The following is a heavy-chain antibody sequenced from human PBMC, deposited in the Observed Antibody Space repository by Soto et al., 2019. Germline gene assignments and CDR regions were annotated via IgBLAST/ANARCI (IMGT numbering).Heavy chain of an antibody. D-gene: IGHD6-6*01. J-gene: IGHJ6*03. CDR2: ISSNGVGT. V-gene: IGHV3-64*01. CDR1: GFTLSGYA. Sequence: EAQLAESGGGLAQPGGSLRLSCAASGFTLSGYAMDWVRQAPGKGLEYVSGISSNGVGTYYANSVQGRFTISRDNSKNTVYLQMGSLRPEDMAVYYCARRARPDFYYMDVWGNGTTVTVSS. CDR3: ARRARPDFYYMDV.